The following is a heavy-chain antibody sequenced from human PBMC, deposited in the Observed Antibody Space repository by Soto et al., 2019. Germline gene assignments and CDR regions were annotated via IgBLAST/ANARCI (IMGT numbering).Heavy chain of an antibody. CDR2: IYWDDDK. D-gene: IGHD3-3*01. J-gene: IGHJ4*02. CDR1: GFSLTTSGVG. CDR3: AHRVLRTVFGLVTTTAIYFDF. V-gene: IGHV2-5*02. Sequence: QITLNESGPTVVRPTETLTLTCRFSGFSLTTSGVGVGWIRQSPGKAPEWLALIYWDDDKRYNASLKSRLTITKHTSKNLVVLTVSDLDPTDTATYYCAHRVLRTVFGLVTTTAIYFDFWGQGTPVAVSS.